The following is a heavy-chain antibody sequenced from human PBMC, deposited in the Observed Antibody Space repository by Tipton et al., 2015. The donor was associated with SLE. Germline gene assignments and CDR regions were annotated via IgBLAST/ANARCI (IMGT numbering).Heavy chain of an antibody. CDR2: ISAYNGNT. CDR3: ARVGEGATAGYLDY. J-gene: IGHJ4*02. V-gene: IGHV1-18*01. Sequence: QLVQSGAEVKKPGSSVKVSCKASGGTFSSYAISWVRQAPGQGLEWMGWISAYNGNTNYAQKLQGRVTMTTDTSTSTAYMELRSLGSDDTAVYYCARVGEGATAGYLDYWGQGTLVTVSS. D-gene: IGHD1-26*01. CDR1: GGTFSSYA.